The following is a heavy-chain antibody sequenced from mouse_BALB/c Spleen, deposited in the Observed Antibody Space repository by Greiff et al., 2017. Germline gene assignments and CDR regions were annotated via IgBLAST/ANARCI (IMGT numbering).Heavy chain of an antibody. CDR1: GYTFTSYW. CDR3: AAMITTGMYYFDY. Sequence: DLVKPGASVKLSCKASGYTFTSYWINWIKQRPGQGLEWIGRIAPGSGSTYYNEMFKGKATLTVDTSSSTAYIQLSSLSSEDSAVYFCAAMITTGMYYFDYWGQGTTLTVSS. CDR2: IAPGSGST. D-gene: IGHD2-4*01. V-gene: IGHV1S41*01. J-gene: IGHJ2*01.